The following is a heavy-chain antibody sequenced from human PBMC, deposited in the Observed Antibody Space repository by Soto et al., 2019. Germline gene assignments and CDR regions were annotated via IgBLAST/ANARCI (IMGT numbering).Heavy chain of an antibody. CDR2: IYQSGKT. Sequence: SETLSLTCGVSGFPVSYGYYWGWIRQPPGKGLEWLGSIYQSGKTYYNPSLKSRRTLSMDTSKNEFSVRLRSVTAADTAVYFCARLYCSSVSCYNDYWGPGVQVTVSS. CDR1: GFPVSYGYY. J-gene: IGHJ4*02. D-gene: IGHD2-2*01. V-gene: IGHV4-38-2*01. CDR3: ARLYCSSVSCYNDY.